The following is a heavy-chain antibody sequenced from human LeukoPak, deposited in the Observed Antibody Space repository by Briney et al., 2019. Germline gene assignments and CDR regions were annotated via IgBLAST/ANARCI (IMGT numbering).Heavy chain of an antibody. V-gene: IGHV3-20*04. CDR3: ARANYYDSSGYPVPFDP. CDR1: GFTFDDYG. J-gene: IGHJ5*02. Sequence: GGSLRLSCAASGFTFDDYGMSWVRQAPGKGLEWVSGINWNGGSTGYADSVKGRFTISRDNAKNSLYLQMNSLRADDTALYYCARANYYDSSGYPVPFDPWGQGTLVTVSS. CDR2: INWNGGST. D-gene: IGHD3-22*01.